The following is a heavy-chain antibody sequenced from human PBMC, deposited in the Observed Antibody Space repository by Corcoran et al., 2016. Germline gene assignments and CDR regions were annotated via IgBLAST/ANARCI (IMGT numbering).Heavy chain of an antibody. Sequence: QVQLQQWGAGLLKPSETLSLTCAVYGGSFSGYYWSWIRQPPGKGLEWIGEINHSGSTNYNPSLKSRVTISVDTSKNQFSLKLSSVTAADTAVYYCARGEDIVVVPAAKAGWFDPWGQGTLVTVSS. V-gene: IGHV4-34*01. J-gene: IGHJ5*02. CDR3: ARGEDIVVVPAAKAGWFDP. CDR1: GGSFSGYY. CDR2: INHSGST. D-gene: IGHD2-2*01.